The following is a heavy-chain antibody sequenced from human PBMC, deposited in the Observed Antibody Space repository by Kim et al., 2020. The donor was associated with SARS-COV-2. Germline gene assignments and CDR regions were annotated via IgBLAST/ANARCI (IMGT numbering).Heavy chain of an antibody. J-gene: IGHJ4*02. V-gene: IGHV4-59*01. D-gene: IGHD6-13*01. Sequence: PSLKSRVTISVDTSKNQFSLKLSSVTAADTAVYYCARDGYSSSWKRIYDYWGQGTLVTVSS. CDR3: ARDGYSSSWKRIYDY.